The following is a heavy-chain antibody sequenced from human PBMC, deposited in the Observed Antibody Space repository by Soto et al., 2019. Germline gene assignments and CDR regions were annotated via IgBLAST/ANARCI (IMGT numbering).Heavy chain of an antibody. J-gene: IGHJ6*03. CDR3: ARGWGYCSGGSCYKDYYYYMDV. CDR2: SNHSGST. V-gene: IGHV4-34*01. CDR1: GGSFSGYY. D-gene: IGHD2-15*01. Sequence: QVQLQQWGAGLLKPSETPSLTCAVYGGSFSGYYWSWIRQPPGKGLEWIGESNHSGSTNYNPSLKSRVTISVDTSKNQFSLKLSCVTAADTAVYYCARGWGYCSGGSCYKDYYYYMDVWGKGTTVNVSS.